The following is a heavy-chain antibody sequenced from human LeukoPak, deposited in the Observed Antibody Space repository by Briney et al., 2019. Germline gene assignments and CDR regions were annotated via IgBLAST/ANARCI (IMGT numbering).Heavy chain of an antibody. V-gene: IGHV3-30*04. Sequence: PGRSLRLSCAASGFTFSSYAMHWVRQAPGKGLEWVAVISYDGSNKYYADSVKGRFTISRDNSKNTLYLQMNSLRTEDTAVYYCVKDRRSSWTFDNWGQGTLVTVSS. CDR3: VKDRRSSWTFDN. CDR2: ISYDGSNK. D-gene: IGHD6-13*01. CDR1: GFTFSSYA. J-gene: IGHJ4*02.